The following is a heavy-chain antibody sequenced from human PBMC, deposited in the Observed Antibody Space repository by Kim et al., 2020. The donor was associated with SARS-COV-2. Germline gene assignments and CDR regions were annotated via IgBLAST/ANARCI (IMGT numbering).Heavy chain of an antibody. J-gene: IGHJ2*01. D-gene: IGHD4-17*01. CDR1: GFTFSSYA. Sequence: GGSLRLSCAASGFTFSSYAMHWVRQAPGKGLEWVAVISYDGSNKYYADSVKGRFTISRDNSKNTLYLQMNSLRAEDTAVYYCARDEERYGDFRTITNWYFDLWGRGTLVTVSS. CDR2: ISYDGSNK. V-gene: IGHV3-30-3*01. CDR3: ARDEERYGDFRTITNWYFDL.